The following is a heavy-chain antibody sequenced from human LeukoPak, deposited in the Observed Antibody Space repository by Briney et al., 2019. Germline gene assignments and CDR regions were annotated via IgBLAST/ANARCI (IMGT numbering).Heavy chain of an antibody. CDR2: ISGPAGSW. Sequence: GGSLRLSCEASGFTFSSYAMSWVRQAPGKGLEWVAAISGPAGSWDYADSVKGRFTVSRDNPKNTLFLQMNSLRAEDTATYYCAKKVGLVSAPLWYFDVWGQGTLVAVSS. V-gene: IGHV3-23*01. CDR3: AKKVGLVSAPLWYFDV. CDR1: GFTFSSYA. J-gene: IGHJ4*02. D-gene: IGHD5/OR15-5a*01.